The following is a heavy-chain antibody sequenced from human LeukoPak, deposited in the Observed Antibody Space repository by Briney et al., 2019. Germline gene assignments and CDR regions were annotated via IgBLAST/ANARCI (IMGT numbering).Heavy chain of an antibody. Sequence: PGGSLRLSCAASGFSFGSYSMNWVRQAPGKGLEWVSFISSGRTYTQYSDSVKGRFTISRDNTKNSLYLQMSSLRAEDTAVYYCARDDRQLNQYYFEYWGQGILVTVSS. CDR2: ISSGRTYT. J-gene: IGHJ4*02. CDR1: GFSFGSYS. V-gene: IGHV3-21*01. D-gene: IGHD1-14*01. CDR3: ARDDRQLNQYYFEY.